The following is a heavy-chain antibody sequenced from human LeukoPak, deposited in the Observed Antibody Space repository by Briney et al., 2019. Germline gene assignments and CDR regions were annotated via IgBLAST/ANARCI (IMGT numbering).Heavy chain of an antibody. V-gene: IGHV3-30-3*01. CDR3: ARELRFLEWLLSPSGMDV. D-gene: IGHD3-3*01. Sequence: GGSLRLSCAASGVIFNNYAIHWVRQAPGKGLEWVAAISYDGSNKYYADSVQGRLTISRDNSKNTLYLQMNSLRAEDTAVYYCARELRFLEWLLSPSGMDVWGQGTTVTVSS. CDR1: GVIFNNYA. CDR2: ISYDGSNK. J-gene: IGHJ6*02.